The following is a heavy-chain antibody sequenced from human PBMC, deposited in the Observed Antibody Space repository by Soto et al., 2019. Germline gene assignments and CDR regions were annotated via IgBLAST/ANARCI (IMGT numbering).Heavy chain of an antibody. CDR2: VYFSGNT. D-gene: IGHD6-25*01. CDR1: GGSLSSYY. CDR3: GSVRPSGYVLF. V-gene: IGHV4-59*01. Sequence: SETLSLTCTVSGGSLSSYYWTWIRQSPGKGLEWIGYVYFSGNTNYNPSLKSRVTISIDTSKNQFSLRLASVTAADTAFYYCGSVRPSGYVLFWGQGTLVTGSS. J-gene: IGHJ4*02.